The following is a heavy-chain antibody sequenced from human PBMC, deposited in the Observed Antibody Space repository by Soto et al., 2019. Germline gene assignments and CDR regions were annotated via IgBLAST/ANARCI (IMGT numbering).Heavy chain of an antibody. CDR1: DDSINSDKYY. CDR3: ARLEGLATISYYFDF. D-gene: IGHD3-9*01. CDR2: VY. J-gene: IGHJ4*02. Sequence: PSETLSLTCSVSDDSINSDKYYWGWICQPPGKGLEWIGSVYNPSLQTRVTISLDKSKSQFSLKLNSVTAADSAVYFCARLEGLATISYYFDFWGPGALVTVSS. V-gene: IGHV4-39*01.